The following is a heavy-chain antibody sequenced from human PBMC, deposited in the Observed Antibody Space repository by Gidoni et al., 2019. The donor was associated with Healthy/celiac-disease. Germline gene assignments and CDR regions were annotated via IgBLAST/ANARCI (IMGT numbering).Heavy chain of an antibody. D-gene: IGHD5-18*01. CDR1: GFPFRSYA. J-gene: IGHJ4*02. CDR3: ARDERGYSYGYVSY. V-gene: IGHV3-30-3*01. Sequence: QVQLVASWGGVVQPGTSLVLSCAAAGFPFRSYAMHWVRQATGKGLEWVAVISYDGSNKYYADSVKGRFTISRDNSKTTLYLQMNSLRAEDTAVYYCARDERGYSYGYVSYWGQGTLVTVSS. CDR2: ISYDGSNK.